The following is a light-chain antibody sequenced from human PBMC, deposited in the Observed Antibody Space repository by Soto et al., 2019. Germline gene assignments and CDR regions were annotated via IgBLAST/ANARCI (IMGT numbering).Light chain of an antibody. CDR2: DAS. V-gene: IGKV1-33*01. CDR1: QDISNY. J-gene: IGKJ5*01. CDR3: QQYDNPSIT. Sequence: DIPMTQSPSSLSASVGDRVTITCQASQDISNYLNWYQQKPVKAPKILIYDASNLETGVPSRFSGSSSGPDFTVTTSSLQPEDIATYYCQQYDNPSITFGQGTRLEIK.